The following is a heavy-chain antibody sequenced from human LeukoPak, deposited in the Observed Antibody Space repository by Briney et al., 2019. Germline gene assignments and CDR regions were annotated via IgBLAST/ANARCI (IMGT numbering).Heavy chain of an antibody. CDR1: GFTFSSYA. Sequence: GGSLRLSCAASGFTFSSYAMSWVRQAPGKGLEWVSAISGSGVTTYYADSVKGRFTISRDNSKNTLYLQMNSLRGEDTAVYYCAKAPANYVDTAMGTFDYWGQGTLVTVSS. V-gene: IGHV3-23*01. D-gene: IGHD5-18*01. CDR3: AKAPANYVDTAMGTFDY. CDR2: ISGSGVTT. J-gene: IGHJ4*02.